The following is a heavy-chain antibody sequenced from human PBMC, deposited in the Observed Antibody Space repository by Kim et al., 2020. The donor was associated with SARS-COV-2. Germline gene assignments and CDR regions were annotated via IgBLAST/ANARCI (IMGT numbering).Heavy chain of an antibody. J-gene: IGHJ3*02. D-gene: IGHD1-26*01. CDR2: YDPVDDEK. Sequence: ASVKVSCKVSGYTLTELSIHWVRQAPGRGLEWMGGYDPVDDEKIYAQKFQGRVTMTEDTSTDTAYMELSSLRSEDTAIYYCVTGEEGSNLDETFANWGQGTLVAVS. V-gene: IGHV1-24*01. CDR3: VTGEEGSNLDETFAN. CDR1: GYTLTELS.